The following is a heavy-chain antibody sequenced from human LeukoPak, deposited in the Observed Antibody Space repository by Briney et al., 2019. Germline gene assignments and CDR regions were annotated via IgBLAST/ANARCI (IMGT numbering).Heavy chain of an antibody. V-gene: IGHV3-9*01. CDR1: GFTFDDYA. CDR3: ARDRRVGAFDY. J-gene: IGHJ4*02. D-gene: IGHD1-26*01. CDR2: ISWNSGSI. Sequence: GGSLRLSCAASGFTFDDYAMHWVRQAPGKGLEWVSGISWNSGSIGYADSVKGRFTISRDNAKNSLYLQMNSLRAEDTAVYYCARDRRVGAFDYWGQGTLVTVSS.